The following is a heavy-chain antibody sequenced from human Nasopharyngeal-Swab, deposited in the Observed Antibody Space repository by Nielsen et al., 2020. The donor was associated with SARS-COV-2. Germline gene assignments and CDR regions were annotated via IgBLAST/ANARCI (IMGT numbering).Heavy chain of an antibody. CDR3: ARCTGGRSYDILTGYTYQYYCNDMDV. V-gene: IGHV3-7*01. Sequence: GGSLRLSCAASGFTFSSYWMSWVRQAPGKGLEWVANIKEDESEKYYVDSVKGRCTVSRDNAKNLLFLQMNSLRAEDTAVYYCARCTGGRSYDILTGYTYQYYCNDMDVWGQGTTVTVAS. CDR1: GFTFSSYW. CDR2: IKEDESEK. D-gene: IGHD3-9*01. J-gene: IGHJ6*02.